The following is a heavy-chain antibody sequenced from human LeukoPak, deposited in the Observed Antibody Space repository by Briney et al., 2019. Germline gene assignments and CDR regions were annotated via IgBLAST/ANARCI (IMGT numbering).Heavy chain of an antibody. J-gene: IGHJ4*02. V-gene: IGHV3-23*01. CDR1: GFILRSYT. Sequence: GGSLRLSCAASGFILRSYTMSWVRRAPGKGLEWISSISGSGAGTDYADSVKGRFTISRDNSKSTLYLQMNNLRAEDTAVDYCAKQNTVTLIDSWGQGTLVTVSS. D-gene: IGHD4-11*01. CDR2: ISGSGAGT. CDR3: AKQNTVTLIDS.